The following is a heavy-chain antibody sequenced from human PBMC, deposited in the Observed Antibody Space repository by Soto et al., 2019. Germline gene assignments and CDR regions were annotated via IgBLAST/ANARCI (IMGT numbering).Heavy chain of an antibody. D-gene: IGHD2-2*01. Sequence: GVGWIRQTPGKALEWLALIYWNDDKRYSPSLKSRLTITKDTSKNQVVLTMTDMDPVDTATYYCLFFFQADDGIRAVVPVSAFLLNRSSDL. CDR3: LFFFQADDGIRAVVPVSAFLLNRSSDL. CDR1: G. V-gene: IGHV2-5*01. CDR2: IYWNDDK. J-gene: IGHJ2*01.